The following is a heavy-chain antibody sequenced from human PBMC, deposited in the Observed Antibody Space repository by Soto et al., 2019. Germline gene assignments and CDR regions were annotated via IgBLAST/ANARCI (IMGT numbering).Heavy chain of an antibody. CDR3: ASVLPLTTQPNYYYCMDV. CDR1: GYTFTSYY. D-gene: IGHD6-6*01. J-gene: IGHJ6*04. V-gene: IGHV1-46*01. Sequence: ASVKVSCKASGYTFTSYYMHWVRQAPGQGLEWMGIINPSGGSTSYAQKFQGRVTMTRDTSTSTVYMELSSLRSEDTAVYYCASVLPLTTQPNYYYCMDVWGKGTTVTVSS. CDR2: INPSGGST.